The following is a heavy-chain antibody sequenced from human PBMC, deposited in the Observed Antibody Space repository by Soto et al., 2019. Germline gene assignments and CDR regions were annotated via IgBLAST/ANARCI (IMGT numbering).Heavy chain of an antibody. V-gene: IGHV4-30-4*01. CDR3: ARDRAHLYESRGRIDY. CDR1: GGSISSGDQY. CDR2: IAYSGRA. J-gene: IGHJ4*02. D-gene: IGHD3-22*01. Sequence: QVQLQESGPGLVKPSQTLSLTCTVSGGSISSGDQYWTWIRQPPGKGLEWIGYIAYSGRAFYNPSLKSRLIISLDTSMNQFSLKLTSVTAADTAVYYCARDRAHLYESRGRIDYWCRGILVTVSS.